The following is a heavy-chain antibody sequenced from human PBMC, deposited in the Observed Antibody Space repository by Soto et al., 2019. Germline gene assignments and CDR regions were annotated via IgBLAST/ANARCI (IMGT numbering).Heavy chain of an antibody. D-gene: IGHD6-19*01. V-gene: IGHV4-61*01. J-gene: IGHJ4*02. CDR3: AKGFSTGLNVDS. CDR2: FLSSGAA. CDR1: GDSVNSDSYY. Sequence: QVQLQESGPGLVKPSGTLSLTCSVSGDSVNSDSYYWTWIRQPPGKTLELVGLFLSSGAASTNPSLAGRLSMSVDTSKNQFSMRLASVIAADTGVYFCAKGFSTGLNVDSGGRGAHVTVSS.